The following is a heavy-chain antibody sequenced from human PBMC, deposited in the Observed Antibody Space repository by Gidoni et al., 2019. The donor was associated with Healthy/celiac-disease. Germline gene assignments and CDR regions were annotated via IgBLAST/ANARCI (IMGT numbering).Heavy chain of an antibody. CDR1: GFLFVSYG. J-gene: IGHJ4*02. V-gene: IGHV3-33*01. D-gene: IGHD6-19*01. Sequence: QVQLVESGGGVVQPGRSLRLSCAAAGFLFVSYGLPWVRQAPGKGLEWVAVIWYDGSNKYYADSVKGRFTISRDNSKNTLYLQMNSLRAEDTAVYYCARDNSGWSSEGFDYWGQGTLVTVSS. CDR3: ARDNSGWSSEGFDY. CDR2: IWYDGSNK.